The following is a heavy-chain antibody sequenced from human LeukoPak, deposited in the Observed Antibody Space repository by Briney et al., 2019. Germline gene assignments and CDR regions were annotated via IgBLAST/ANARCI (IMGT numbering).Heavy chain of an antibody. CDR2: ICCSGGSK. CDR1: GFTFSSYA. J-gene: IGHJ4*02. D-gene: IGHD2-2*01. Sequence: GGSLRLSCAASGFTFSSYAMSWVRQAPGKGLEWVSGICCSGGSKYYADSVKGRFSISRDNSKKFLFLQMNSLRAEDRAVYSCATPGNVVVPAAMYRLDCWGQGTLVTVSS. CDR3: ATPGNVVVPAAMYRLDC. V-gene: IGHV3-23*01.